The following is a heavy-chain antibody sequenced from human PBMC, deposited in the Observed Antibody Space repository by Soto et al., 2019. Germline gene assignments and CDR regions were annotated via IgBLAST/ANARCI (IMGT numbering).Heavy chain of an antibody. J-gene: IGHJ5*02. Sequence: QLQLQESGPGLVKPSETLSLTCTVSGGSIRDDRYYWGWIRQPPGKGLEWIGSIYYSGTSSYNPSLKSRVTMSVDTSKKQLSLRLRSVTAADTAVYYCARLHCDSPNCVPLDPWGQGTLVIVSS. CDR1: GGSIRDDRYY. V-gene: IGHV4-39*01. CDR2: IYYSGTS. CDR3: ARLHCDSPNCVPLDP. D-gene: IGHD2-2*01.